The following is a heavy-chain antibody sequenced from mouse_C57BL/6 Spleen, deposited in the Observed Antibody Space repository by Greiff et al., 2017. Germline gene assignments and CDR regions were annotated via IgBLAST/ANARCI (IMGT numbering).Heavy chain of an antibody. J-gene: IGHJ3*01. V-gene: IGHV14-2*01. D-gene: IGHD1-1*01. Sequence: EVQLQESGAELVKPGASVKLSCTASGFNIKDSYMHWVKQRTEQGLEWIGRIDPEDGETKYAPTFQGKATITADTSSNTAYLRLSSLESEDTSVYYCARDYDSSKAWFAYWGQGTLVTVSA. CDR1: GFNIKDSY. CDR2: IDPEDGET. CDR3: ARDYDSSKAWFAY.